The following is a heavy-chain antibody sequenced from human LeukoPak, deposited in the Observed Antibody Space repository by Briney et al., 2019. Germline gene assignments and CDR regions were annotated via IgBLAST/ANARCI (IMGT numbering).Heavy chain of an antibody. V-gene: IGHV4-61*03. Sequence: SETLSLTCTVSGGSIKNPTSYWSWIRQAPGKGLEWIGNVYHIGTTTYNSSLKGRVTISVDTSKNYFSLEMASVTPEDTALYYCARNTSSSPWFDPWGQGTLVIVSS. CDR3: ARNTSSSPWFDP. D-gene: IGHD6-6*01. CDR1: GGSIKNPTSY. CDR2: VYHIGTT. J-gene: IGHJ5*02.